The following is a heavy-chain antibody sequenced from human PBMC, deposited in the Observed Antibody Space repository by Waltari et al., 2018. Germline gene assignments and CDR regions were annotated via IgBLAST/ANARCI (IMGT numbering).Heavy chain of an antibody. Sequence: QEKLVESGGGVVQSGRSLKLSCEASGFSFTNSGMHWVRQAPGKGVDWLASVGYDGRKKDYADSVKGRFDISRDNSRNTLYLQMDSLRAEDTAVYFCARDQYGESFYYAMNVWGQGTAVTVSS. J-gene: IGHJ6*02. CDR1: GFSFTNSG. V-gene: IGHV3-33*01. D-gene: IGHD1-26*01. CDR3: ARDQYGESFYYAMNV. CDR2: VGYDGRKK.